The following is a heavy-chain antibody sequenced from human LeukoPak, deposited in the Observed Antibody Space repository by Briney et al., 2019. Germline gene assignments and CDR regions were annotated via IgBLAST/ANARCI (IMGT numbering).Heavy chain of an antibody. D-gene: IGHD2-15*01. J-gene: IGHJ4*02. CDR1: GFTFSSYA. V-gene: IGHV3-9*01. CDR2: ISWNSGSI. Sequence: GGSLRLSCAASGFTFSSYAMSWVRQAPGKGLEWVSGISWNSGSIGYADSVKGRFTISRDNAKNSLYLQMNSLRAEDTALYYCAKASGYCSGGSCYNWYYFDYWGQGTLVTVSS. CDR3: AKASGYCSGGSCYNWYYFDY.